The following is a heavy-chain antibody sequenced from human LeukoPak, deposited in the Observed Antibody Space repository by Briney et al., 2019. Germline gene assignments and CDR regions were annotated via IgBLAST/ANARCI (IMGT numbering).Heavy chain of an antibody. Sequence: ASVKVSCKAYGYTLSNYYMHWVRQAPGQGLEWMGYIITYNGNTNYAQKLQGRVTMTTDTSTSTAYMELRSLRSDDTAVYYCARDTKRSRARWENLGIDPWGQGTLVTVSS. J-gene: IGHJ5*02. CDR2: IITYNGNT. CDR1: GYTLSNYY. V-gene: IGHV1-18*04. D-gene: IGHD3-16*01. CDR3: ARDTKRSRARWENLGIDP.